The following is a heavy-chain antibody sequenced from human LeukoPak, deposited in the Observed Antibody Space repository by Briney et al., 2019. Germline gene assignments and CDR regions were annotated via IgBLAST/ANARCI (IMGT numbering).Heavy chain of an antibody. CDR3: AKDLSSAITSALVLDV. CDR1: GFTFSSYS. CDR2: IGGSRSGSSRSII. J-gene: IGHJ6*01. D-gene: IGHD3-22*01. Sequence: GGSLRLSCAASGFTFSSYSMNWFRQAPGKGLEWVSYIGGSRSGSSRSIIYYADSVKGRFTISRDNAKNSLDLQMNSLRPEDTALYYCAKDLSSAITSALVLDVWGKGPRS. V-gene: IGHV3-48*04.